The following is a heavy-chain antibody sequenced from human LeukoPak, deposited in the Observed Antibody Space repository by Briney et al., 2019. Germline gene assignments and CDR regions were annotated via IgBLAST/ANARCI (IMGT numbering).Heavy chain of an antibody. Sequence: PSETLSLTCTVSGGSISSGGYYWSWIRQPPGKGLEWIGYIYHSGSTNYNPSLKSRVTISVDRSKNQFSLKLSSVTAADTAVYYCARGGMEGFWSGYYLDCWGQGTLVTVSS. CDR3: ARGGMEGFWSGYYLDC. CDR1: GGSISSGGYY. V-gene: IGHV4-30-2*01. J-gene: IGHJ4*02. D-gene: IGHD3-3*01. CDR2: IYHSGST.